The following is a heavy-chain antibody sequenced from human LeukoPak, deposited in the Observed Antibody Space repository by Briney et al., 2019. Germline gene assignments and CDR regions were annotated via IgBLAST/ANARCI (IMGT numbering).Heavy chain of an antibody. Sequence: SQTLSLTCTVSGGSISSSSYYWGWIRQPPGKGLEWIGSIYYSGSTYYNPSLKSRVTISVDTSKNQFSLKLSSVTAADTAVYYCARGGKGEQRWLQLFGYWGQGTLVTVSS. CDR1: GGSISSSSYY. D-gene: IGHD5-24*01. CDR2: IYYSGST. J-gene: IGHJ4*02. V-gene: IGHV4-39*07. CDR3: ARGGKGEQRWLQLFGY.